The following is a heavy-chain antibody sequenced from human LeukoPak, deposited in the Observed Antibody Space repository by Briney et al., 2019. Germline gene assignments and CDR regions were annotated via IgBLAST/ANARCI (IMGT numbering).Heavy chain of an antibody. CDR2: INSDGNIT. CDR1: GFTFSSYW. CDR3: ARESSGSRYFDY. V-gene: IGHV3-74*01. Sequence: GGSLRLSCAASGFTFSSYWMHWVRQDPGKGLVWVSRINSDGNITTYADSVKGRFTISRDNAKNTLYLQMNSLRAEDMAVYYCARESSGSRYFDYWGQGTLVTVSS. D-gene: IGHD6-19*01. J-gene: IGHJ4*02.